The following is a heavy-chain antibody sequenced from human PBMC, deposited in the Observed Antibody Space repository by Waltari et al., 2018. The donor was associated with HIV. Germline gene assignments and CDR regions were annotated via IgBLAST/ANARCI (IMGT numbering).Heavy chain of an antibody. V-gene: IGHV3-72*01. Sequence: VQLVESGGGLVQPGGSLRLSCATSGFTFSDYYMDWVRQAPGKGREWVGSSRNKARDYTTAHAAAVKGRFTISRDNSKTSLYLQMNSLTTEDTAVYFCARVPYSGGDYYFDYWGQGTLVTVSS. CDR2: SRNKARDYTT. CDR1: GFTFSDYY. CDR3: ARVPYSGGDYYFDY. D-gene: IGHD2-21*02. J-gene: IGHJ4*02.